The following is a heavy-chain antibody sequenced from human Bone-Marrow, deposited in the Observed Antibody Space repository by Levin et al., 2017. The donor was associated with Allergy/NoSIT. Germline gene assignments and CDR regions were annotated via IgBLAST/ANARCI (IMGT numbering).Heavy chain of an antibody. D-gene: IGHD3-3*01. CDR1: GFTFSNYA. CDR3: VKGAADHDFWSGYLFDP. J-gene: IGHJ5*02. Sequence: GESLKISCAASGFTFSNYAIHWVRQAPGKGLEWVAFISFDGSNKFYADSVKGRFTISRDNSQNTLYLQMDSLRTEDTAVYFCVKGAADHDFWSGYLFDPWGQGTLVTVSS. V-gene: IGHV3-30*18. CDR2: ISFDGSNK.